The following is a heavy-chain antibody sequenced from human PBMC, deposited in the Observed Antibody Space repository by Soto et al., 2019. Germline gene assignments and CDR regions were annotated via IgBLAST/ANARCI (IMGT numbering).Heavy chain of an antibody. CDR3: AGMPYTSGLRFDP. CDR1: GDSYSISTYS. V-gene: IGHV4-30-2*01. Sequence: TSETLSLTCNMSGDSYSISTYSWSWIRQPPGKALQWIGFIYQSGVTSYNPSLASRVSISLDRSNNQCSLKLKSVTAADTAVYFCAGMPYTSGLRFDPWGPGTLVTVSS. D-gene: IGHD6-19*01. J-gene: IGHJ5*02. CDR2: IYQSGVT.